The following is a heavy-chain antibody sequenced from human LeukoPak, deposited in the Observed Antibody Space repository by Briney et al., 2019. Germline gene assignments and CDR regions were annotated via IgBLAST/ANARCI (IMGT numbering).Heavy chain of an antibody. CDR1: GVSVNSGGYY. CDR3: AGGKHDILTGYFRFDH. J-gene: IGHJ4*02. Sequence: PSQTLSLTCSVSGVSVNSGGYYWNWLRQHPERGLESIGHVYFSGTTYYNPALKSRITILKDATQNQFTLKVDSVTPTDTAVYFCAGGKHDILTGYFRFDHWGQGTQVTVSS. V-gene: IGHV4-31*03. D-gene: IGHD3-9*01. CDR2: VYFSGTT.